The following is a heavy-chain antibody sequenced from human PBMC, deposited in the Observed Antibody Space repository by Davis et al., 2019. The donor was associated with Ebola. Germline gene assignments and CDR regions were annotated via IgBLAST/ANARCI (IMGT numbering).Heavy chain of an antibody. CDR2: IYSGGST. CDR1: GFTVSSNY. Sequence: GESLKISCAASGFTVSSNYMSWVRQAPGKGLEWVSVIYSGGSTYYADSVKGRFTISRDNSKNTLYLQMNSLRAEDTAVYYCARVRDYGSADYWGQGTLVTVSS. V-gene: IGHV3-53*01. J-gene: IGHJ4*02. CDR3: ARVRDYGSADY. D-gene: IGHD3-10*01.